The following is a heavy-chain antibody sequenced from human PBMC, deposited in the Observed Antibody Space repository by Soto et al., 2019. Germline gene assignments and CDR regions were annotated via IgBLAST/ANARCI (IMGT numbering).Heavy chain of an antibody. D-gene: IGHD3-22*01. V-gene: IGHV1-69*12. J-gene: IGHJ4*02. CDR3: AREYAVYYYDSSGYYYGTFDY. CDR1: GGTFSSYA. Sequence: QVQLVQSGAEVKKPGSSVKVFCKASGGTFSSYAISWVRQAPGQGLEWMGGIIPIFGTANYAQKFQGRVTITADESTSTAYMELSSLRSEDTAVYYCAREYAVYYYDSSGYYYGTFDYWGQGTLVTVSS. CDR2: IIPIFGTA.